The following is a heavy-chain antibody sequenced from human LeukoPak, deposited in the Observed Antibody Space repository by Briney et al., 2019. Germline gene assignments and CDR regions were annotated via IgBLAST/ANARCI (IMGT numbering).Heavy chain of an antibody. CDR3: TTYDNWVAGDV. D-gene: IGHD5-24*01. CDR1: GFIFSDSW. J-gene: IGHJ6*02. CDR2: IKKDGSEE. V-gene: IGHV3-7*01. Sequence: GGSLRLSCAASGFIFSDSWMIWVRQAPGKGPEWVANIKKDGSEEHYVDSVKGRFIVPRDNSKQSFFLEMKSLRAEDTAVYYFTTYDNWVAGDVWGQGTTVSVSS.